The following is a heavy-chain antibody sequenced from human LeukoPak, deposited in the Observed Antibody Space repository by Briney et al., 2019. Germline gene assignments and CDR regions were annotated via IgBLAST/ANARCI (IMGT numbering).Heavy chain of an antibody. V-gene: IGHV3-30-3*01. Sequence: HSGGSLRLSCAASGFTFSSYAMHWVRQAPGKGLEWVAVISCDGSNKYYADSVKGRFTISRDNSKNTLYLQMNSLRAEDTAVYYCARGRGIQLWLVPTDYWGQGTLVTVSS. D-gene: IGHD5-18*01. CDR3: ARGRGIQLWLVPTDY. J-gene: IGHJ4*02. CDR2: ISCDGSNK. CDR1: GFTFSSYA.